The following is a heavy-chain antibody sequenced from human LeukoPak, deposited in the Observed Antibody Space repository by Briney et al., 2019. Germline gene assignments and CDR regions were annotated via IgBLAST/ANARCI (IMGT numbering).Heavy chain of an antibody. J-gene: IGHJ3*02. V-gene: IGHV3-23*01. D-gene: IGHD1-26*01. CDR3: AGSTIVGAPGAFDI. CDR2: ISGSGGST. CDR1: GFTFSSYA. Sequence: AGGSLRLSCAASGFTFSSYAMSWVRRAPGKGLEWVSAISGSGGSTYYADSVKGRFTISRDNAKNSLYLQMNSLRAEDTAVYYCAGSTIVGAPGAFDIWGQGTMVTVSS.